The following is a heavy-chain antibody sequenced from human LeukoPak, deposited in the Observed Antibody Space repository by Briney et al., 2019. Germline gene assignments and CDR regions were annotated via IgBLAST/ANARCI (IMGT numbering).Heavy chain of an antibody. CDR3: ARVGYSYEFDY. Sequence: SETLSLTCTVSGGSISSGDYYWSWIRQPPGKGLEWIGYIYYSGSTYYNPSLKSRVTISVDTPKNQFSLKLSSVTAADTAVYYCARVGYSYEFDYWGQGTLVTVSS. J-gene: IGHJ4*02. D-gene: IGHD5-18*01. CDR2: IYYSGST. V-gene: IGHV4-30-4*01. CDR1: GGSISSGDYY.